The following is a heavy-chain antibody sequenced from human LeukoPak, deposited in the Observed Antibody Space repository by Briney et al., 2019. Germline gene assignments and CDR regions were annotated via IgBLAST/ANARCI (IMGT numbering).Heavy chain of an antibody. CDR1: GFTFSSYW. CDR3: ARDPGGVVVVPAAPRAYYYYYMDV. D-gene: IGHD2-2*01. CDR2: IKQDGSEK. V-gene: IGHV3-7*01. Sequence: GGSLRLSCAASGFTFSSYWMSWVRQAPGKGLEWVTNIKQDGSEKYYVDSVKGRFTISRDNAKNSLYLQMNSLRAEDTAVYYCARDPGGVVVVPAAPRAYYYYYMDVWGKGTTVTVSS. J-gene: IGHJ6*03.